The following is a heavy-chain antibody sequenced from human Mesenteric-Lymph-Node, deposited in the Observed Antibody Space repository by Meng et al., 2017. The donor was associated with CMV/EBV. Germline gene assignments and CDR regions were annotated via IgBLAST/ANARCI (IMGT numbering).Heavy chain of an antibody. CDR3: ARGFSGDAFDI. D-gene: IGHD3-10*01. V-gene: IGHV3-13*01. J-gene: IGHJ3*02. Sequence: GGSLRLSCAASGFTVSSYDMHWVRQATGKGLEWVSAIGTAGDTYYPGSVKGRFTISRENAKNSLYLQMNSLRAGDTAVYYCARGFSGDAFDIWGQGTMVTVSS. CDR2: IGTAGDT. CDR1: GFTVSSYD.